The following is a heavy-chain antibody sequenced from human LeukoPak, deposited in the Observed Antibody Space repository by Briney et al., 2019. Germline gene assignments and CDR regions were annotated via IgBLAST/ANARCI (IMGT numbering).Heavy chain of an antibody. Sequence: TSGTLSLTCAVSGGSISSSNWWSWVRQLPGKGLEWIGEIYHSGSTNYSPSLKSRVTISVDTSKNQFSLKLSSVTAADTAVYYCARHLQYSSSWYRNYFDYWGQGTLVTVSS. CDR3: ARHLQYSSSWYRNYFDY. CDR1: GGSISSSNW. V-gene: IGHV4-4*02. J-gene: IGHJ4*02. D-gene: IGHD6-13*01. CDR2: IYHSGST.